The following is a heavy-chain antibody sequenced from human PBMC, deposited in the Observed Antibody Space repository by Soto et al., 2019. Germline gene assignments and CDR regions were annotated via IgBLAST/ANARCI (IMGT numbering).Heavy chain of an antibody. V-gene: IGHV1-3*01. Sequence: ASVKVSCKASGYTFTGYAMHWVRQAPGQRLEWMGWINAGNGNTKYSQKFQGRVTITRDTSASTAYMELSSLRSEDTAVYYCARAVAVAAEFDYWGQGTLDTGSS. CDR3: ARAVAVAAEFDY. CDR2: INAGNGNT. J-gene: IGHJ4*02. D-gene: IGHD6-19*01. CDR1: GYTFTGYA.